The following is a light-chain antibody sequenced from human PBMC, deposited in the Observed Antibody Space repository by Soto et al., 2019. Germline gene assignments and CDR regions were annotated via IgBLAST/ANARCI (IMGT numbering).Light chain of an antibody. CDR3: QQYGSSPGT. Sequence: ETMMTQSPATLYASPGERVTLSCMATQSVTYNLAWYQQKPGQAPRLLIYGASTRATGIPARFSGSGSGTDFTLTINRLEPEDFAVYYCQQYGSSPGTFGQGTKVDI. J-gene: IGKJ1*01. CDR1: QSVTYN. V-gene: IGKV3-15*01. CDR2: GAS.